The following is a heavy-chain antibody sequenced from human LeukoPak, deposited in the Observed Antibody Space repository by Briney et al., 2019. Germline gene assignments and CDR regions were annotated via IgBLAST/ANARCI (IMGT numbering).Heavy chain of an antibody. CDR1: GYTFTGYY. V-gene: IGHV1-2*02. CDR2: INPNRSGT. D-gene: IGHD3-16*02. CDR3: ARDMSGDSVWGSYCYLNGDAFDI. Sequence: ASVKVSCKASGYTFTGYYMHWVRQAPGQGLEWMGWINPNRSGTNYAQKFQGRVTMTRDTSISTAYMELSRLRSDDTAVYYCARDMSGDSVWGSYCYLNGDAFDIWGQGTMVTVSS. J-gene: IGHJ3*02.